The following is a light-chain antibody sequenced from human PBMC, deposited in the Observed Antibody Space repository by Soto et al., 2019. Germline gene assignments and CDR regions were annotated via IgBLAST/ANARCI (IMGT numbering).Light chain of an antibody. Sequence: IVLTPSPAHLSVSPGGRATLSCRASESVSDDLAWYQQKPGRAPRLLIYRASTRAAGVSARISGSGSGTDFTLTISSLQPDDFATYYCQQYNSYSPTLGQGT. V-gene: IGKV3-15*01. CDR1: ESVSDD. J-gene: IGKJ1*01. CDR3: QQYNSYSPT. CDR2: RAS.